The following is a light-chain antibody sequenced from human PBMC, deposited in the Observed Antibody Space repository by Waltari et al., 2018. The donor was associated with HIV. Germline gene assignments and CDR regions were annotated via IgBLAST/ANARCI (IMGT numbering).Light chain of an antibody. J-gene: IGLJ2*01. V-gene: IGLV1-44*01. Sequence: QSVLTQPPSTFGTPGQRVTISCSGCTSNIGSNAVNWYRQLPGTAPKLVIYSNNQRMPGVPDRFTGSKSGTSASLAISGLQSEDEAVYYCAACDDSLTGNVIFGGGTKLTVL. CDR2: SNN. CDR3: AACDDSLTGNVI. CDR1: TSNIGSNA.